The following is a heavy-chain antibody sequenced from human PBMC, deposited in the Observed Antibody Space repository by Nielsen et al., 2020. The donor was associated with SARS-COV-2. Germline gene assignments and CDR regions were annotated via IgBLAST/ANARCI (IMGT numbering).Heavy chain of an antibody. Sequence: SLKISCAASGFTFDDYAMHWVRQAPGKGLEWVSGISWNSGSIGYADSVKGRFTISRDNAKNSLYLQMNSLRAEDTALYYCEKLGGDGQGSDYWGQGTLVTFSS. CDR1: GFTFDDYA. J-gene: IGHJ4*02. V-gene: IGHV3-9*01. CDR3: EKLGGDGQGSDY. CDR2: ISWNSGSI. D-gene: IGHD2-21*02.